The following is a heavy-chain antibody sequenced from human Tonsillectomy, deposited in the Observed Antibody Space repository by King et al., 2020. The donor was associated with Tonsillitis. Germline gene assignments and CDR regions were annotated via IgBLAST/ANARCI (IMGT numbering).Heavy chain of an antibody. CDR2: ISWNSGSI. CDR1: GFTFDDYA. J-gene: IGHJ4*02. V-gene: IGHV3-9*01. CDR3: AKDSTFGELLYSSHFDS. D-gene: IGHD3-10*01. Sequence: DVQLVESGGGLVQPGRSLRLSCAASGFTFDDYAMHWVRQAPGKGLEWVSGISWNSGSIDFADSVKGRFTISRDNAKNSLYLQMNSLRPEDTALYYCAKDSTFGELLYSSHFDSWGQGTLVTVSS.